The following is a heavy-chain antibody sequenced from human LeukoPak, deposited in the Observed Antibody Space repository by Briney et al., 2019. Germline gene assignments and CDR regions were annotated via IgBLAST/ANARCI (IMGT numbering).Heavy chain of an antibody. J-gene: IGHJ5*02. CDR3: ARREAVTGTSRARFDP. CDR1: GGPFSTYY. Sequence: SETLSLTCTVSGGPFSTYYWTWIRQPPGKGLEWIGYIYYSGSTNYNPSLKSRVSISLDTSKNQFSLELTSVTAADTAVYYCARREAVTGTSRARFDPWGQGTLVTVSS. D-gene: IGHD6-19*01. CDR2: IYYSGST. V-gene: IGHV4-59*08.